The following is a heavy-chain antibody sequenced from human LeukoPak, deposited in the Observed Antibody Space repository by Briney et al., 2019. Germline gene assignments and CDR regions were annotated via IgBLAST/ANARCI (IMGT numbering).Heavy chain of an antibody. CDR2: IKPSGGST. J-gene: IGHJ4*02. CDR3: AKIAVAGTSTNYFDY. D-gene: IGHD6-19*01. CDR1: GYTFTSYY. V-gene: IGHV1-46*01. Sequence: ASVKVSCKASGYTFTSYYMHWVRQAPGQGLEWMGLIKPSGGSTIYSQKFQGRLTMTRDTSTSIVYMELSSLRSEDTAVYYCAKIAVAGTSTNYFDYWGQGTLVTVSS.